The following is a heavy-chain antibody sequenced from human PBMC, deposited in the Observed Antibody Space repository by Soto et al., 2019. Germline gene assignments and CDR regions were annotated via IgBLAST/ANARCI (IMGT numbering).Heavy chain of an antibody. D-gene: IGHD1-7*01. V-gene: IGHV4-34*01. J-gene: IGHJ5*02. Sequence: PSETLSLTCAVYGGSFSGYYWSWIRQPPGKGLEWIGEINHSGSTNYNPSLKSRVTISVDTSKNQFSLKLSSVTAADTAVYYCASRSTITGTTSWFDPWGQGTLVTVSS. CDR1: GGSFSGYY. CDR2: INHSGST. CDR3: ASRSTITGTTSWFDP.